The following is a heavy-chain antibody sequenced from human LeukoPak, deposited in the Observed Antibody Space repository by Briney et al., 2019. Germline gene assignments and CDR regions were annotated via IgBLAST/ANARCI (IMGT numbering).Heavy chain of an antibody. CDR1: GYSISSGYY. CDR3: ARRLNYYYYMDV. Sequence: SETLSLTCTVSGYSISSGYYWGWIRQPPGKGLEWIGSIYYSGSTYYNPSLKSRVTISVDTSKNQFSLKLSSVTAADTAVYYCARRLNYYYYMDVWGKGTTVTISS. D-gene: IGHD5-12*01. CDR2: IYYSGST. V-gene: IGHV4-38-2*02. J-gene: IGHJ6*03.